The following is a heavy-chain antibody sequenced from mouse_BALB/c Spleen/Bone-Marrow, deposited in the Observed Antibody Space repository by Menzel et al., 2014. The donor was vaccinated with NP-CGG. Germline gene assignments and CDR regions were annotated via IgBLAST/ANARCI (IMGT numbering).Heavy chain of an antibody. J-gene: IGHJ4*01. CDR3: SRGRRDALDY. CDR1: GYTFTSYY. CDR2: INPSNGGT. V-gene: IGHV1S81*02. Sequence: LVESGAELVKPGASVKLSCKASGYTFTSYYKYWVKQRPGQGLEWFGEINPSNGGTNFNEKFKNKATLTVDKSSSTAYMQLSSLTSEDSAVYYCSRGRRDALDYWGQGTSVTVSS.